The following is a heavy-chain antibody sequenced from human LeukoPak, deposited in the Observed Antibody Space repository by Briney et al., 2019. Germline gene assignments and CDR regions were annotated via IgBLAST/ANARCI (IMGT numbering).Heavy chain of an antibody. V-gene: IGHV3-23*01. CDR2: ISVSGNT. D-gene: IGHD2-21*01. J-gene: IGHJ4*02. CDR3: AKAPVTTCSGAYCYPFDY. CDR1: GFTLSSYA. Sequence: GGSLRLSCAASGFTLSSYAMSWVRQAPGKGLEWVSAISVSGNTYHADSVKGRFTISRDSSKNTLYLQMNRLRAEDAAVYYCAKAPVTTCSGAYCYPFDYWGQGTLVAVSS.